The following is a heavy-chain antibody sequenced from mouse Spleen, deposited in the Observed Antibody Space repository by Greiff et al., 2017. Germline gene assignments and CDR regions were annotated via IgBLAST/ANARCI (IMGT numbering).Heavy chain of an antibody. CDR1: GFTFSSYG. V-gene: IGHV5-6-3*01. CDR2: INSNGGST. CDR3: ARDLYPGPY. Sequence: EVMLVESGGGLVQPGGSLKLSCAASGFTFSSYGMSWVRQTPDKRLELVATINSNGGSTYYPDSVKGRFTISRDNAKNTLYLQMSSLKSEDTAMYYCARDLYPGPYWGQGTLVTVSA. D-gene: IGHD2-12*01. J-gene: IGHJ3*01.